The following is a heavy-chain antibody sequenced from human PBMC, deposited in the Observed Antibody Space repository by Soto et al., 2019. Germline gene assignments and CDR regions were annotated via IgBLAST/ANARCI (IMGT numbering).Heavy chain of an antibody. CDR3: AKDLQFSCWVSAQPFAY. V-gene: IGHV3-23*01. D-gene: IGHD6-19*01. Sequence: GGSLRLSCAVSGFTFSSHAMSWVRQAPGKGLECVSSITGSGDSTYYADSVKGRFTISRDKSKSTLYLQMNSLRAEDTAVYYCAKDLQFSCWVSAQPFAYWGQGTQDIGSS. CDR1: GFTFSSHA. J-gene: IGHJ4*02. CDR2: ITGSGDST.